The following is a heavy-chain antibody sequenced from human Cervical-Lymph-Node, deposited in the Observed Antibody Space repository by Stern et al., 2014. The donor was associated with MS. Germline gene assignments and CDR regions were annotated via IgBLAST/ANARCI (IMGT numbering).Heavy chain of an antibody. CDR2: ISWNSGSI. D-gene: IGHD4-23*01. CDR1: GFTFDDYA. CDR3: AKATTVVTPIDY. Sequence: EVKLEESGGGLVQPGRSLRLSCAASGFTFDDYAMHWVRPAPGQGLEWVSGISWNSGSIGYADSVKGRFTISRDNAKNSLYLQMNSLRAEDTALYYCAKATTVVTPIDYWGQGTLVTVSS. J-gene: IGHJ4*02. V-gene: IGHV3-9*01.